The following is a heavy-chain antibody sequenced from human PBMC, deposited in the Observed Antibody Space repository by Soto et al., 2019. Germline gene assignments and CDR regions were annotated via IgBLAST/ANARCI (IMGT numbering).Heavy chain of an antibody. Sequence: SETLSLTCTVSGGSISGYYWSWIRQPPGKGLEWIGNVYYSGGAKYNPSVKRRVSISVDTSKNQFSLNLSSVTAADTAVYSCTRDGDGRMTTNPYYYYGMDVWGPGITVTVSS. D-gene: IGHD2-21*02. V-gene: IGHV4-59*01. CDR3: TRDGDGRMTTNPYYYYGMDV. CDR2: VYYSGGA. CDR1: GGSISGYY. J-gene: IGHJ6*02.